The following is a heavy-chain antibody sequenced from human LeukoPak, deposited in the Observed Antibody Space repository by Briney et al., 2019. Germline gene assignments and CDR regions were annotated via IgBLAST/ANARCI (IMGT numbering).Heavy chain of an antibody. Sequence: SETLSLTCTVSGGSISSYYWSWIRQPPGKGLEWIGYIYYSGSTNYNPSLKSRVTISVDTSKNQFSLKLSSVPAADTAVYYCAGGGSGSYYYPVAFDIWGQGTMVTVSS. J-gene: IGHJ3*02. CDR2: IYYSGST. CDR1: GGSISSYY. V-gene: IGHV4-59*01. CDR3: AGGGSGSYYYPVAFDI. D-gene: IGHD1-26*01.